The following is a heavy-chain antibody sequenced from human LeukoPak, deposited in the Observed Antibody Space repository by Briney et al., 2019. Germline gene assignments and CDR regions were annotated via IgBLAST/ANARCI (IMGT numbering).Heavy chain of an antibody. CDR1: GYTFTGYH. V-gene: IGHV1-2*06. CDR3: ARDLGQQLVRRVLGDY. CDR2: INPNSGGT. Sequence: GASVKVSCKASGYTFTGYHIHWVRQAPGQGLEWMGRINPNSGGTNYAQKFQGRVTMTRDTSISTAYMELSRLRSDDTAVYYCARDLGQQLVRRVLGDYWGQGTLVTVSS. D-gene: IGHD6-13*01. J-gene: IGHJ4*02.